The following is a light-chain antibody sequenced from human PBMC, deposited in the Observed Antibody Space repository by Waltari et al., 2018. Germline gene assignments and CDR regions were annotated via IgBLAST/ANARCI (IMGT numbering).Light chain of an antibody. CDR3: SAWDDNLNGVI. V-gene: IGLV1-44*01. CDR1: TSNIGSNT. CDR2: TDY. J-gene: IGLJ2*01. Sequence: QSVLTQPPSASGTPGQRVTISCSGSTSNIGSNTVSWYQQPPGTAPKLLIYTDYQRPPGVPERCSDSKSGTSSVLAIGRRQSEDEAHYQCSAWDDNLNGVIFGGGTKLTVL.